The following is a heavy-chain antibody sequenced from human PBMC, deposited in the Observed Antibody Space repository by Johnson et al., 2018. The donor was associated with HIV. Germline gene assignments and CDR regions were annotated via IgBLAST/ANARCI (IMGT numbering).Heavy chain of an antibody. D-gene: IGHD7-27*01. J-gene: IGHJ3*02. CDR2: ISYDGSNK. CDR3: ARETGDDAFDT. Sequence: GKGLEWVAVISYDGSNKYYADSVKGRFTISRDNSKNTLYLQMNSLRAEDTAVYYCARETGDDAFDTWGQGTMVIVSS. V-gene: IGHV3-30*04.